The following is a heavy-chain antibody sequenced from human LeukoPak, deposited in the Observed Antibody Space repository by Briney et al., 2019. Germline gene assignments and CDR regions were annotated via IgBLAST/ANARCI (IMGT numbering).Heavy chain of an antibody. D-gene: IGHD1-26*01. CDR1: GYTFTNYW. V-gene: IGHV5-51*01. Sequence: GESLKISCEGSGYTFTNYWIGWVRQMPGKGLEWKGIIYPGDSNTRYNPSFQGQVTISADKSISTAFLQWSSLKASDTAMYYCARSYSGSPDAFDIWGQGTMVTVSS. J-gene: IGHJ3*02. CDR3: ARSYSGSPDAFDI. CDR2: IYPGDSNT.